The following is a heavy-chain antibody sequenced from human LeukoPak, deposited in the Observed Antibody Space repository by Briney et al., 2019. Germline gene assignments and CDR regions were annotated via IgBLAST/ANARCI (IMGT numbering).Heavy chain of an antibody. CDR3: ARDPGFTEGWFDP. V-gene: IGHV1-46*01. CDR2: INPSGGST. D-gene: IGHD3-9*01. Sequence: GASVKVSCKASGYTFTSYYMHWMRQAPGQGLEWMGIINPSGGSTSYAQKFQGRVTMTRDTSTSTVYMELSSLRSEDTAVYYCARDPGFTEGWFDPWGQGTLVTVSS. J-gene: IGHJ5*02. CDR1: GYTFTSYY.